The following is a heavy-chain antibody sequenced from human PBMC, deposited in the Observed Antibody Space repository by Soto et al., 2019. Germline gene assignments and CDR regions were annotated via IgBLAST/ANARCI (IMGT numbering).Heavy chain of an antibody. J-gene: IGHJ5*02. D-gene: IGHD6-13*01. V-gene: IGHV1-8*01. CDR1: DYTFTSYD. CDR3: ARERSAPGTGWFDP. Sequence: QVQLVQSGAEVKKPGASVKVSCKASDYTFTSYDINWVRQATGQGIEWMGWMNPNSGNTGYAQKFQGRVTMTRNTSISTAYMELSSLRSEDTAVYYCARERSAPGTGWFDPWGQGTLVTVSS. CDR2: MNPNSGNT.